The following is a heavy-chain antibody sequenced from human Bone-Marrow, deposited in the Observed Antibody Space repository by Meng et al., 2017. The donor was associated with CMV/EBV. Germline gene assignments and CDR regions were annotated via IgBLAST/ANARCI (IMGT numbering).Heavy chain of an antibody. CDR1: GFTFSSYS. J-gene: IGHJ6*02. Sequence: GESLKISCAASGFTFSSYSMNWVRQAPGKGLEWVSSISSSSSYIYYADSVKGRFTISRDNAKNSLYLQMNSLRAEDTAVYYCARGFWGHSDDIVVVVAAKLYYYYGMDVWGQGTTVTVSS. CDR3: ARGFWGHSDDIVVVVAAKLYYYYGMDV. D-gene: IGHD2-15*01. V-gene: IGHV3-21*01. CDR2: ISSSSSYI.